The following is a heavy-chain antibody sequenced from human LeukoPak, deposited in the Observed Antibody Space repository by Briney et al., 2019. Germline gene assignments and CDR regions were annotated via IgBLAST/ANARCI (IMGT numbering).Heavy chain of an antibody. CDR3: ARDGWETGTTSGVGYYFDY. CDR1: GGTFLNYA. J-gene: IGHJ4*02. CDR2: VIPIFGTA. D-gene: IGHD1-7*01. V-gene: IGHV1-69*06. Sequence: VEVSCQASGGTFLNYAISWVRPAPGQGLQWMGGVIPIFGTANYSQKFQGRVTITADKSTSTAYMELSSLRSEDTAVYYCARDGWETGTTSGVGYYFDYWGQGTLVTVSS.